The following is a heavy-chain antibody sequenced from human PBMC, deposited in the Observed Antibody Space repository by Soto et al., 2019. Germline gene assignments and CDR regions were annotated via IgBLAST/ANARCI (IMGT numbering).Heavy chain of an antibody. CDR3: ARVKSITIFGVVIINGMEV. CDR2: MNPNSGNT. D-gene: IGHD3-3*01. Sequence: ASVKVSCKASGYTFTSYDINWVRQATGQGLEWMGWMNPNSGNTGYAQKFQGRVTMTRNTSISTAYMELSSLRSEDTAVYYCARVKSITIFGVVIINGMEVWGEGTKVTVSS. V-gene: IGHV1-8*01. CDR1: GYTFTSYD. J-gene: IGHJ6*04.